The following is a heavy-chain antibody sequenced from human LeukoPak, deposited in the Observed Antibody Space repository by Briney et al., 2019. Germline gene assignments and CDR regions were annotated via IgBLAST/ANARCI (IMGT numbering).Heavy chain of an antibody. Sequence: ASVKVSCKASGYSFTSQAINWVRQATGQGLEWMGWMNPNSGNTGYAQKFQGRVTMTRNTSISTAYMELSSLRSEDTAVYYCARGRVWLRLSDYWGQGTLVTVSS. CDR3: ARGRVWLRLSDY. V-gene: IGHV1-8*02. CDR1: GYSFTSQA. CDR2: MNPNSGNT. J-gene: IGHJ4*02. D-gene: IGHD5-12*01.